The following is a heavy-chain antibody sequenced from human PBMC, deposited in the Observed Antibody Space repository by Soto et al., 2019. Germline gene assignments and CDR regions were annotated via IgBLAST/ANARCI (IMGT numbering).Heavy chain of an antibody. D-gene: IGHD1-26*01. Sequence: QVQLVQSGAEVKKPGASVKVSCKASGYTFTGYFVHWVRQAPGQGLEWMGWINSNSGGTNYAQKFQGRITMTSDTSISTVYMELSRLTSDDTAVYYCAREELWGATPFDHWGQGTLVTVSS. CDR3: AREELWGATPFDH. V-gene: IGHV1-2*02. CDR2: INSNSGGT. CDR1: GYTFTGYF. J-gene: IGHJ4*02.